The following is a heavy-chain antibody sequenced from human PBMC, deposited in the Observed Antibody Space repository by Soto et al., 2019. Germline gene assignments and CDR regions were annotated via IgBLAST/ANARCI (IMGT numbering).Heavy chain of an antibody. CDR3: AKDRSGSWTFDY. J-gene: IGHJ4*02. Sequence: GSLRLSCAASGXTFNKYGIHWVRQAPGKGLEWVALISLDGTNKYYADSVKGRFTISRDNSNNTVFLQMSSMEDEDTAVYYCAKDRSGSWTFDYWGQGALDTVS. CDR2: ISLDGTNK. CDR1: GXTFNKYG. V-gene: IGHV3-30*18. D-gene: IGHD6-25*01.